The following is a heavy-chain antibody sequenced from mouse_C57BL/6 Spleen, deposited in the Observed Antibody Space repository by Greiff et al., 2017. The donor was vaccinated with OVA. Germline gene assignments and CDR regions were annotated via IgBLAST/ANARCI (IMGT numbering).Heavy chain of an antibody. CDR1: GYTFTSYW. D-gene: IGHD2-12*01. J-gene: IGHJ2*01. CDR3: ARSSYRTDYYFDY. V-gene: IGHV1-69*01. CDR2: IDPSDSYT. Sequence: QVQLQQPGAELVMPGASVKLSCKASGYTFTSYWMHWVKQRPGPGLEWIGEIDPSDSYTNYNQQFKGKSTLTVDKSSSTAYMQLSSLTSEDSAVYYCARSSYRTDYYFDYWGQGTTLTVSS.